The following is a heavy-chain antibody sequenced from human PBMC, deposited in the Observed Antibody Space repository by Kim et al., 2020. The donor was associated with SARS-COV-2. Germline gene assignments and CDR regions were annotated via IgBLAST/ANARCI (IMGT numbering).Heavy chain of an antibody. J-gene: IGHJ3*02. CDR2: ISYDGSNK. Sequence: GGSLRLSCAASGFTFSSYGMHWVRQAPGKGLEWVAVISYDGSNKYYADSVKGRFTISRDNSKNTLYLQMNSLRAEDTAVYYCAKGAPNSGYSEGSEAFDIWGQGTMVTVSS. CDR3: AKGAPNSGYSEGSEAFDI. V-gene: IGHV3-30*18. D-gene: IGHD3-22*01. CDR1: GFTFSSYG.